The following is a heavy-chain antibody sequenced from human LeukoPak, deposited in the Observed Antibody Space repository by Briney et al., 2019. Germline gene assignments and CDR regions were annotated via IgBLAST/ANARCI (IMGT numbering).Heavy chain of an antibody. D-gene: IGHD6-13*01. Sequence: GGSLRLSCAASGFTFSSYAMSWVRQAPGKGLEWVSAISGSGGSTYYADSVKGRFTISRDNPKDTLYLQMNSLRAEDTAVYYCAKGYSSSWYDYWGQGTLVTVSS. J-gene: IGHJ4*02. CDR1: GFTFSSYA. CDR2: ISGSGGST. CDR3: AKGYSSSWYDY. V-gene: IGHV3-23*01.